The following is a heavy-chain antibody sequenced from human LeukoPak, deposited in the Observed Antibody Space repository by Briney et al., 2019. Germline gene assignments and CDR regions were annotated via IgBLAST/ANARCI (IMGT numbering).Heavy chain of an antibody. J-gene: IGHJ4*02. CDR1: GFTFSSYS. V-gene: IGHV3-21*04. CDR2: ISSSSSYI. D-gene: IGHD5-12*01. Sequence: GGSLRLSCAASGFTFSSYSMNWVRQAPGKGLEWVSSISSSSSYIYYADSVKGRFTISRDNAKNSLYLQMNSLRDEDTAVYYCAKNDGYNYWYFDYWGQGILVTVSS. CDR3: AKNDGYNYWYFDY.